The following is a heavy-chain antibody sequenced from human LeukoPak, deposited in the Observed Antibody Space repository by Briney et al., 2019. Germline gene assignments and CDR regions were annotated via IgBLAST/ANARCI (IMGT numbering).Heavy chain of an antibody. CDR3: AELGITMIGGV. CDR1: GFTFDDYI. Sequence: GGSLRLSCAASGFTFDDYIMHWVRQAPGKGLEWVSLVSWDGDTIYYADSVKGRFTISRDNAKNSLYLQMDSLRAGDTAVYYCAELGITMIGGVWGKGTTVTISS. D-gene: IGHD3-10*02. V-gene: IGHV3-43*01. CDR2: VSWDGDTI. J-gene: IGHJ6*04.